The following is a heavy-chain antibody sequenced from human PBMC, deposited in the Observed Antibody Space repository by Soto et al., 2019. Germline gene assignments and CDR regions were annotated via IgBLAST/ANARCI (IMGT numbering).Heavy chain of an antibody. D-gene: IGHD5-18*01. V-gene: IGHV3-23*01. Sequence: GGSLRLSCAASGLTFSSYAMSWVRQAPGKGLEWVSAISGSGGSTYYADSVKGRFTISRDNSKNTLYLQMNSLRAEDTAVYYCAKDYPVDTAMVTYYYFDYWGQGTLVTVSS. CDR3: AKDYPVDTAMVTYYYFDY. CDR2: ISGSGGST. CDR1: GLTFSSYA. J-gene: IGHJ4*02.